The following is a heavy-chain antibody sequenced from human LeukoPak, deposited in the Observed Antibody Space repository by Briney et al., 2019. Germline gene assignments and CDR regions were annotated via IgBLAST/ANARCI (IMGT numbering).Heavy chain of an antibody. CDR3: ARRESGLGGYFGY. D-gene: IGHD3-22*01. CDR2: ISSSSSYI. J-gene: IGHJ1*01. Sequence: GGSLRLSCAASGFTFSSYSMNWVRQAPGKGLEWVSSISSSSSYIYYADSVKGRFTISRDNAKNSLYLQMNSLRAEDTAVYYCARRESGLGGYFGYWGQGTLATVSS. CDR1: GFTFSSYS. V-gene: IGHV3-21*01.